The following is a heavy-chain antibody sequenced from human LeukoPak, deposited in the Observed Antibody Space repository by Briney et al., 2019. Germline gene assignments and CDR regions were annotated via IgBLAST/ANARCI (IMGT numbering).Heavy chain of an antibody. CDR2: ISYSGST. V-gene: IGHV4-61*10. J-gene: IGHJ5*02. D-gene: IGHD2-2*01. CDR1: GGSISSGSYY. Sequence: SETLSLTCTVSGGSISSGSYYWSWIRQPAGKGLEWIGYISYSGSTNYNPSLKSRVTISLDTSKNQFSLKLSSVTAADTAVYYCASGGYCGSTSCYPNWFDPWGQGTLVTVSS. CDR3: ASGGYCGSTSCYPNWFDP.